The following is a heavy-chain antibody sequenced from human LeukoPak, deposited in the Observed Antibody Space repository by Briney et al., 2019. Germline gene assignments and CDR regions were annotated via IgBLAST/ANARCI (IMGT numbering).Heavy chain of an antibody. J-gene: IGHJ1*01. D-gene: IGHD3-22*01. CDR3: AIPTHYYDNDGYYAEYFKY. CDR1: GGSISSYY. CDR2: IYTSGST. V-gene: IGHV4-4*07. Sequence: SETLSLTCTVSGGSISSYYWSWIRQPAGKGLEWIGRIYTSGSTNYNPSLKSRVTMSVDTSKNQFSLKLSSVTAADTAVYYCAIPTHYYDNDGYYAEYFKYWGQGTLITVSS.